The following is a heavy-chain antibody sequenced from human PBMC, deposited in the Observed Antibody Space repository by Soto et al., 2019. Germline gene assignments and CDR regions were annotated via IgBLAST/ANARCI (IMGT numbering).Heavy chain of an antibody. CDR2: ISYDGSNK. CDR3: AKDNGSGCDWLRVGDASDI. Sequence: QVQLVESGGGVVQPGRSLRLSCAASGFTFSSYGMHWVRQAPGKGLEWVAVISYDGSNKYYADSVKGRLTISRDNSKNXLXXQMNSLRGEDTAVYYCAKDNGSGCDWLRVGDASDIWGKGTMVTVSS. D-gene: IGHD5-12*01. V-gene: IGHV3-30*18. CDR1: GFTFSSYG. J-gene: IGHJ3*02.